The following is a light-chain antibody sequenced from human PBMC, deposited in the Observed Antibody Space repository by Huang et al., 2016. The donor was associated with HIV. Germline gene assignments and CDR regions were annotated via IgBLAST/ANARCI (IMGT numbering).Light chain of an antibody. J-gene: IGKJ2*01. CDR1: QGIRTY. Sequence: IQLTQSPSSLSASVGDRVTIACRASQGIRTYLAWYQQRPGTAPTRLIHAASTLRSGVPERFSGGGSGTDFTLTINSLQPEDFATYYCQQFNTYPYTFGQGTTLEFK. V-gene: IGKV1-9*01. CDR3: QQFNTYPYT. CDR2: AAS.